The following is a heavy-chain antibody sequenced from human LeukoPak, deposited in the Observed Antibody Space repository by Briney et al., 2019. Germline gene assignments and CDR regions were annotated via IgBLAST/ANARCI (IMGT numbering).Heavy chain of an antibody. CDR2: IYSEGNT. V-gene: IGHV3-53*01. CDR1: GFTVSSSY. CDR3: VRSSSWTGLLDQ. J-gene: IGHJ5*02. Sequence: GGSLRLSCAASGFTVSSSYMSWVRQAPGKGLEWVSIIYSEGNTYHAESVKGRFTISRDSSKNTVYLQMNSLRGEDAAMYYCVRSSSWTGLLDQWRQGTLVTVSS. D-gene: IGHD3/OR15-3a*01.